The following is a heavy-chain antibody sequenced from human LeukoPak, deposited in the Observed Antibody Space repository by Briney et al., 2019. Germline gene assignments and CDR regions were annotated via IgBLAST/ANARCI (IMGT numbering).Heavy chain of an antibody. Sequence: GRSLRLSCAASGFTFSSYAMHWVRQAPGKGLEGVADISYDGSNKYYADSVKGRFTISRDNSKNTLYLQMNSLRAEDTAVYYCARDLSGWYYYYYGMDVGGQGTTVTVSS. CDR1: GFTFSSYA. V-gene: IGHV3-30-3*01. J-gene: IGHJ6*02. CDR3: ARDLSGWYYYYYGMDV. D-gene: IGHD6-19*01. CDR2: ISYDGSNK.